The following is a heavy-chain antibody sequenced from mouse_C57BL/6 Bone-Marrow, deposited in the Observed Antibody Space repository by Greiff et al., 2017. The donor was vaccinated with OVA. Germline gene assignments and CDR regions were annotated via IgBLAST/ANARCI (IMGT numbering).Heavy chain of an antibody. CDR3: AGWTYGCSWYFDV. CDR1: GFNIKNTY. Sequence: VQLQQSVAELVRPGASVKLSCTASGFNIKNTYMHWVKQRPEQGLEWIGRIDPANGNTKYAPKFQGKATITADTSSNTAYLQLSSLTTEDTADYDCAGWTYGCSWYFDVWGTGTAVTVTA. CDR2: IDPANGNT. D-gene: IGHD1-1*01. J-gene: IGHJ1*03. V-gene: IGHV14-3*01.